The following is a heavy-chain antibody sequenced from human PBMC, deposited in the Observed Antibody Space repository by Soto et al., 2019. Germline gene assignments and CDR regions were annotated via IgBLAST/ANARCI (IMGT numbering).Heavy chain of an antibody. Sequence: ASGKVSCKASGYTFTSYGISWVRQAPGQGLEWIGWISAYNGNTNYAQRLQGKVTMTTDTPTRIAYMELRSLRSDDTPVYYCARDLDSSGHLRALAPWGQGTLVTVAS. V-gene: IGHV1-18*01. J-gene: IGHJ5*02. CDR1: GYTFTSYG. CDR2: ISAYNGNT. D-gene: IGHD6-25*01. CDR3: ARDLDSSGHLRALAP.